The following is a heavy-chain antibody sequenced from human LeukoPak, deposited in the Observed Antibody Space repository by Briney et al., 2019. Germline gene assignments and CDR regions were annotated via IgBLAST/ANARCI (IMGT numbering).Heavy chain of an antibody. J-gene: IGHJ4*02. D-gene: IGHD3-22*01. Sequence: GGSLRPSCAASGFTFSSYAMNWVRQAPGKGLEWVSGISGSGGTTYYADSVQGRFTISRDNSKNTLYVQVNSLRADDTAIYYCVKDSYYYDNSGYYYVKDHWGQGTLVTVSS. CDR2: ISGSGGTT. V-gene: IGHV3-23*01. CDR1: GFTFSSYA. CDR3: VKDSYYYDNSGYYYVKDH.